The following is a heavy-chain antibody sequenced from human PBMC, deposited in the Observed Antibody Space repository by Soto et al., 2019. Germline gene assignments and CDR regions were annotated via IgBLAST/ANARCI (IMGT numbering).Heavy chain of an antibody. Sequence: PSETLSLTCTVSGGSVSSGSYYWSWIRQPPGKGLEWIGEIYHSGSTNYNPSLKSRVTISVDKSKNQFSLKLSSVTAADTAVYYCAGGVWSGYHTPLYYYGMDVWGQGTTVTVSS. V-gene: IGHV4-61*01. CDR2: IYHSGST. CDR3: AGGVWSGYHTPLYYYGMDV. J-gene: IGHJ6*02. D-gene: IGHD3-3*01. CDR1: GGSVSSGSYY.